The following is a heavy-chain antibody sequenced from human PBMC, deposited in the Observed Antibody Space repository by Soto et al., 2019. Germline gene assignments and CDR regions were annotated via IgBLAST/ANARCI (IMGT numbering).Heavy chain of an antibody. Sequence: QVQLVQSGAEVKKPGASVKVSCKASGYTFITYGISWVRQAPGQGLEWMGWISSYNGNTNYAQKLQGRVTMTTDTTHTTTYMELRSLRSDGTAVHYLARSRPPSSIRARGYYLAMDGWGQGTTVTGSS. J-gene: IGHJ6*02. V-gene: IGHV1-18*01. CDR1: GYTFITYG. D-gene: IGHD3-10*01. CDR2: ISSYNGNT. CDR3: ARSRPPSSIRARGYYLAMDG.